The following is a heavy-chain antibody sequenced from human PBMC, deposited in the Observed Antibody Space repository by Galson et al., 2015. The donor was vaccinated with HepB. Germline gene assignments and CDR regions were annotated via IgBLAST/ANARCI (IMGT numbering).Heavy chain of an antibody. CDR1: GYTFTGYY. V-gene: IGHV1-2*06. D-gene: IGHD6-13*01. J-gene: IGHJ4*02. CDR2: INPNSGGT. CDR3: ARPYSSSWAFDY. Sequence: SVKVSCKASGYTFTGYYMHWVRQAPGQGLEWMGRINPNSGGTNYAQKFQGRVTMTRDTSTSTVYMELSSLRSEDTAVYYCARPYSSSWAFDYWGQGTLVTVSS.